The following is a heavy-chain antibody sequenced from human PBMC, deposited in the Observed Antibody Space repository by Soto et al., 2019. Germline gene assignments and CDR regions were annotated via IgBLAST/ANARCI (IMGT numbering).Heavy chain of an antibody. Sequence: SETLSLTCTVSTDSSSFTNSYWGWIRQPPGKGLQWIGSSSYNGGTFYNPSLKGRVVISFDTSKKQSSLQVTSVTAADPAVYFRARHRIEVVWRGFDFWGQGSPVTVSS. CDR1: TDSSSFTNSY. CDR3: ARHRIEVVWRGFDF. CDR2: SSYNGGT. D-gene: IGHD3-10*01. V-gene: IGHV4-39*01. J-gene: IGHJ4*02.